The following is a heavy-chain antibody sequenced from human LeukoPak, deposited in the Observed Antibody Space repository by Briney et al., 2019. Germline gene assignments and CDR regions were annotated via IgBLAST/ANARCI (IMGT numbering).Heavy chain of an antibody. CDR2: ISPKTGGI. D-gene: IGHD3-10*01. Sequence: ASVKVSCKASGYTFTGSYMHWVRQAPGQGLEWMGWISPKTGGINYAQKFQGRVTLTSDMSISTAYMELTRPTSDDTAVYYCASGMNYYGSGSYVDYWGQGTLVTVSS. CDR1: GYTFTGSY. CDR3: ASGMNYYGSGSYVDY. V-gene: IGHV1-2*02. J-gene: IGHJ4*02.